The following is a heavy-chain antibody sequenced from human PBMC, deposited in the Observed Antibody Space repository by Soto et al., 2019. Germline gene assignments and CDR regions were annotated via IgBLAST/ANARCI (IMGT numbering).Heavy chain of an antibody. CDR2: IYYSGST. J-gene: IGHJ4*02. CDR3: ARTLRIVDTAMTPGY. Sequence: PSETLSLTCTVSGGSISSGGYYWGWIRQHPGKGLEWIGYIYYSGSTYYNPSLKSRVTISVDTSKNQFSLKLSSVTAADTAVYYCARTLRIVDTAMTPGYWGQGTLVTVSS. V-gene: IGHV4-31*03. CDR1: GGSISSGGYY. D-gene: IGHD5-18*01.